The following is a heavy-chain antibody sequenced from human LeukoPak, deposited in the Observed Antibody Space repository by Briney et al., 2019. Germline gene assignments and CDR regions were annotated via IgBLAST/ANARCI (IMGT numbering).Heavy chain of an antibody. V-gene: IGHV3-30*04. CDR3: ASQRGSGSFYFDY. Sequence: GGSLRLSCAASGFTFSSYAMHWVRQAPGKGLEWVAVISYDGSNKYYADSVKGRFTISRDNSKNTLYLQMNSLRAEDTAVYYCASQRGSGSFYFDYWGQGTLVTVSS. CDR2: ISYDGSNK. CDR1: GFTFSSYA. D-gene: IGHD1-26*01. J-gene: IGHJ4*02.